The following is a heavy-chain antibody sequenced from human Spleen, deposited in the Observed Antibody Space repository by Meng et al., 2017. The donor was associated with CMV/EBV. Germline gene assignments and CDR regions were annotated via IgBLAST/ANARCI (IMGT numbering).Heavy chain of an antibody. J-gene: IGHJ4*02. V-gene: IGHV5-51*01. CDR2: IYPGDSDT. CDR3: ARQPHASSYYDY. D-gene: IGHD3-22*01. Sequence: WVRQVPGEGLEWMGIIYPGDSDTRYSPSFQGQVTISADTSVSTAYLQWSSLRASDTAIYYCARQPHASSYYDYWGQGTLVTVSS.